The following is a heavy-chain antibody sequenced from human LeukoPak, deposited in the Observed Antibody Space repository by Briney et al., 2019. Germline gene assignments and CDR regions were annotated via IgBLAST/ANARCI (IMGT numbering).Heavy chain of an antibody. CDR2: ISGSGGST. J-gene: IGHJ5*02. Sequence: GGSLSLSCAASGFTFSSYAMSWFRQAPGKGLEWVSAISGSGGSTYYADSVKGRFTISRDNSKNTLYLQMNSLRAEDTAVYYCAKGTYGSGSYRRFDPWGQGTLVTVSS. CDR1: GFTFSSYA. V-gene: IGHV3-23*01. D-gene: IGHD3-10*01. CDR3: AKGTYGSGSYRRFDP.